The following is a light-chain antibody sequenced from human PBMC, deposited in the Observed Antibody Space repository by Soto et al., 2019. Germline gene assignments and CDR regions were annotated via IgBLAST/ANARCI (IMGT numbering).Light chain of an antibody. CDR3: QQSYSTPT. CDR2: AAS. Sequence: DIQMTQSPSSLSASVGERVTITCRASQSISSYLNWYQQKPGKAPKLLIYAASSLQSGVPSRLSGSGSGTDFPRTISSLQPEDFATYYCQQSYSTPTFGQGTKLEIK. V-gene: IGKV1-39*01. CDR1: QSISSY. J-gene: IGKJ2*01.